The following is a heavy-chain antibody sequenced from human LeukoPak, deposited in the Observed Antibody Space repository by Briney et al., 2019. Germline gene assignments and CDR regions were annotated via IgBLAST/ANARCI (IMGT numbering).Heavy chain of an antibody. CDR2: ISSSGSTI. Sequence: PGGSLRLSCAASGFTFSSYEMNWVRQAPGKGLEWVSYISSSGSTIYYADSVKGRVTISRDNAKNSLYLQMNSLRAEDTAVYYCARSPQTYYDILTGYHPPHYFDYWGQGTLVTVSS. CDR1: GFTFSSYE. J-gene: IGHJ4*02. D-gene: IGHD3-9*01. CDR3: ARSPQTYYDILTGYHPPHYFDY. V-gene: IGHV3-48*03.